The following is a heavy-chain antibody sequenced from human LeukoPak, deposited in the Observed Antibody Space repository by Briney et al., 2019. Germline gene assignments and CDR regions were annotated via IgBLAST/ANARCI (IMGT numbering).Heavy chain of an antibody. CDR1: GGSISSSY. Sequence: SETLSLTCTVSGGSISSSYWSWIRQPPGKGLEWIGYIYYSGSTNYNPSLKSRVTISVDTSKNQFSLKLSSVTAADTAVYYCARHGSLIVVLLSYYFDYWGQGTLVTVSS. CDR2: IYYSGST. CDR3: ARHGSLIVVLLSYYFDY. V-gene: IGHV4-59*08. J-gene: IGHJ4*02. D-gene: IGHD3-22*01.